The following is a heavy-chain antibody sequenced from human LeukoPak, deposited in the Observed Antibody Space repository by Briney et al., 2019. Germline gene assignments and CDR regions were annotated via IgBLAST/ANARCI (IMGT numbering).Heavy chain of an antibody. J-gene: IGHJ4*02. CDR1: GGSISSSSYY. V-gene: IGHV4-39*01. D-gene: IGHD5-18*01. CDR3: ARSDGYSYGYAANY. Sequence: SETLSLTCTVSGGSISSSSYYWGWIRQPTGKGLEWIGSIYYSGSTYYNPSLKSRVTISVDTSKNQFSLKLSSVTAADTAVYYCARSDGYSYGYAANYWGQGTLVTVSS. CDR2: IYYSGST.